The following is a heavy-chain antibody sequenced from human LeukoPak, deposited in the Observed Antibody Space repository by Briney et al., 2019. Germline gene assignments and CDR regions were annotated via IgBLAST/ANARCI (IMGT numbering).Heavy chain of an antibody. CDR3: AKDQGIAVAPA. Sequence: GGSLRLSCATSGFTFRTYWMSWVRQAPGKGLEWVAVISYDGSNKYYADSVKGRFTISRDNSKNTLYLQMNSLRAEDTAVYYCAKDQGIAVAPAWGQGTLVTVSS. D-gene: IGHD6-19*01. J-gene: IGHJ5*02. CDR1: GFTFRTYW. CDR2: ISYDGSNK. V-gene: IGHV3-30*18.